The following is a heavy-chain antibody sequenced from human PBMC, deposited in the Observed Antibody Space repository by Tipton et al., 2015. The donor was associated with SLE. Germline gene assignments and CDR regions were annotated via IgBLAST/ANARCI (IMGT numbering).Heavy chain of an antibody. V-gene: IGHV5-51*03. CDR1: GYSFTGYW. J-gene: IGHJ4*02. CDR2: IYPGNSDT. D-gene: IGHD2-21*02. CDR3: ARRGGDGWTDS. Sequence: VQLVQSGAEVNTPGESLKISCKGSGYSFTGYWIGWVRQMPGKGLEWMGFIYPGNSDTRYSPSFQGQVTISADKSINTAFLQWSSRKASDTATYFCARRGGDGWTDSWGQGTLVTVSS.